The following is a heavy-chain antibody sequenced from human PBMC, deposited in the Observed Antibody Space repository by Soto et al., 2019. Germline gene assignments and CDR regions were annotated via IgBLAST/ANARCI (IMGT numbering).Heavy chain of an antibody. CDR2: IYYSGST. D-gene: IGHD3-9*01. CDR3: ARQGEVLRYFDWLSNYGMDV. J-gene: IGHJ6*02. V-gene: IGHV4-59*08. Sequence: SETLSLTCTVSGGSISSYYWSWIRQPPGKGLEWIGYIYYSGSTNYNPSLKSRVTISVDTSKNQFSLKLSSVTAADTAVYYCARQGEVLRYFDWLSNYGMDVWGQGTTVTVSS. CDR1: GGSISSYY.